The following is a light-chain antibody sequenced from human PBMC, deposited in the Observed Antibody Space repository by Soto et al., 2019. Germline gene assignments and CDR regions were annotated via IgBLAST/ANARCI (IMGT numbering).Light chain of an antibody. J-gene: IGKJ1*01. Sequence: EIVLTQFPATLSLSPGERATLSCRASQSVISYLAWYQQKPGEAPRLLIYGVSTRATGIPARFSGSGSGTDFTLTISRLEPEDFTVYYCHHYETFGQGTKVDI. V-gene: IGKV3-11*01. CDR3: HHYET. CDR1: QSVISY. CDR2: GVS.